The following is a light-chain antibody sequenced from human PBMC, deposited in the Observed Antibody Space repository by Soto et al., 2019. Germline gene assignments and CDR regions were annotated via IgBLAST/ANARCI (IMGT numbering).Light chain of an antibody. Sequence: QSVLTQPRSVSGSPGQSVTISCTGTSSDVAGYNYVSWYQQHPGKAPKVIIYDVSKRPSGVPDRFSGSKSGNTASLTISGLQAEDEADYYCCSYAGRYILGFGGGTKVTVL. CDR2: DVS. V-gene: IGLV2-11*01. J-gene: IGLJ3*02. CDR3: CSYAGRYILG. CDR1: SSDVAGYNY.